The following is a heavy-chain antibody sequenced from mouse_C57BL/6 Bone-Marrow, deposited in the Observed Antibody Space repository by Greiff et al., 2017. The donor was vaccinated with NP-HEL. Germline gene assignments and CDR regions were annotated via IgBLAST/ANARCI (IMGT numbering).Heavy chain of an antibody. V-gene: IGHV10-1*01. CDR1: GFSFNTYA. D-gene: IGHD2-1*01. Sequence: EVMLVESGGGLVQPKGSLKLSCAASGFSFNTYAMNWVRQAPGKGLEWVARIRSKSNNYATYYADSVKDRFTISRDDSESMLYLQMNNLKTEDTAMYYCVRHLLSAMDYWCQGTSVTVSS. J-gene: IGHJ4*01. CDR2: IRSKSNNYAT. CDR3: VRHLLSAMDY.